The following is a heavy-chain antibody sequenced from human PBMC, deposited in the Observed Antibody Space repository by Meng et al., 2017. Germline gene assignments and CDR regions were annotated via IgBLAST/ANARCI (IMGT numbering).Heavy chain of an antibody. Sequence: VHRVQAGAEWKKPGSSVKVSCKASGGTFSSYAISWVGQAPGQGLGWMGGIIPIFGTANYAPKFQGRVTITADKSTSTAYMELSSLRSEDTAVYYCHSGWYQAGDDYWGQGTLVTVSS. D-gene: IGHD6-19*01. CDR2: IIPIFGTA. V-gene: IGHV1-69*06. J-gene: IGHJ4*02. CDR3: HSGWYQAGDDY. CDR1: GGTFSSYA.